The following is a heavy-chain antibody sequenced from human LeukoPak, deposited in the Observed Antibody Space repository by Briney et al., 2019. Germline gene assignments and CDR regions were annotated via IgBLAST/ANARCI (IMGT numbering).Heavy chain of an antibody. D-gene: IGHD6-19*01. Sequence: PSETLSLTCTVSGGSISSGGYSWSWIRQHPGKGLEWIGYIYYSGSTNYNPSLKSRVTISVDTSKNQFSLKLSSVTAADTAVYYCARLRSSSGWSPIDYWGQGTLVTVSS. V-gene: IGHV4-61*08. J-gene: IGHJ4*02. CDR1: GGSISSGGYS. CDR2: IYYSGST. CDR3: ARLRSSSGWSPIDY.